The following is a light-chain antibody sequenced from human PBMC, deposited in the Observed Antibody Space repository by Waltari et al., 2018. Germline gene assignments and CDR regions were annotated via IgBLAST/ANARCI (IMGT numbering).Light chain of an antibody. CDR2: GAS. CDR3: LQYNNWPPYT. Sequence: EIVMTQSPAPLSVSPGERATLSCRASQSVSSNLAWYQQKPGQAPRLLIYGASTRASGISARFSGSGSGTEFTLTISSLQSEDFAVYYCLQYNNWPPYTFGQGTKLEI. CDR1: QSVSSN. J-gene: IGKJ2*01. V-gene: IGKV3-15*01.